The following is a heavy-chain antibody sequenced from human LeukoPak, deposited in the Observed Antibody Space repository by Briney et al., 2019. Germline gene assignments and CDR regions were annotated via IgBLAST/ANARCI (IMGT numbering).Heavy chain of an antibody. Sequence: LGGSLRLSCAASGFTFSGYWMHWVRQAPGKGLAWVSVIRSDGSITTYADSVKGRFTISRDTAKNTLYLQMNSLRAEDTAVYYCARDGRSGNFDKWGQGTLVSVSS. J-gene: IGHJ4*02. D-gene: IGHD1-26*01. CDR1: GFTFSGYW. CDR2: IRSDGSIT. CDR3: ARDGRSGNFDK. V-gene: IGHV3-74*01.